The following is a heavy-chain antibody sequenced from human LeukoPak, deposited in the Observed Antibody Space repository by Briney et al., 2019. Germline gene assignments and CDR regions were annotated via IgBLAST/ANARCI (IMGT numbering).Heavy chain of an antibody. V-gene: IGHV3-9*01. Sequence: PGGSLRLSCAASGFPFDDYAMHWVRQAPGKGLEWVSGISWNSGSIGYADSVKGRFTISRDNDKNSLYLQMNSLRAEDTALYYCAKDTHGYGSGSYYKAFDYWGQGTLVTVSS. J-gene: IGHJ4*02. D-gene: IGHD3-10*01. CDR1: GFPFDDYA. CDR3: AKDTHGYGSGSYYKAFDY. CDR2: ISWNSGSI.